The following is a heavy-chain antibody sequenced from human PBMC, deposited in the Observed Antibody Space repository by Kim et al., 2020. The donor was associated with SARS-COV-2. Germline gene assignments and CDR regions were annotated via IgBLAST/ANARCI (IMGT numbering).Heavy chain of an antibody. CDR3: EREDSSRDHGRLDP. D-gene: IGHD6-13*01. Sequence: GGSLRLSCAASGFIFSDYYMSWVRQTPGKGLEWIASISNSGSSIYYADSVKGRFTISRDNAHNSLHLQMNSLRAEDTAVYYCEREDSSRDHGRLDPWGQGTQVTVSS. CDR2: ISNSGSSI. CDR1: GFIFSDYY. J-gene: IGHJ5*02. V-gene: IGHV3-11*01.